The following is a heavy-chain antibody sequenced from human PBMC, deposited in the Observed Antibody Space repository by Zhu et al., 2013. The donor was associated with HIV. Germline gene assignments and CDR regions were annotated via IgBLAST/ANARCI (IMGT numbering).Heavy chain of an antibody. CDR3: AMQPTSMMNH. J-gene: IGHJ5*02. V-gene: IGHV3-23*01. CDR2: ISGSGGST. Sequence: EVQLLESGGGLVQPGGSLRLSCEASGLTGLSFRIYTLNWVRQAPEKGLEWVSSISGSGGSTYYADPVKGRFSISRDTSKNTLFLQMNSLRAEDTAIYYCAMQPTSMMNHWGQGTLVTVSS. CDR1: GLTGLSFRIYT. D-gene: IGHD3-22*01.